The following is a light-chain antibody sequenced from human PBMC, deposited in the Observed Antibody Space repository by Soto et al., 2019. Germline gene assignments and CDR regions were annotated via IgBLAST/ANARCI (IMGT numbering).Light chain of an antibody. V-gene: IGLV2-23*02. CDR1: SGDVGSFNL. J-gene: IGLJ2*01. CDR3: CAYAGGSIYVL. Sequence: QSALTQPASVSGSPGQSVTLSCTGTSGDVGSFNLVSRYQQHPGKAPNLLIYEVTKRPSGVSSRFSGSKSGNTASLTISGLQAEDAADYYCCAYAGGSIYVLFGGGTKLTVL. CDR2: EVT.